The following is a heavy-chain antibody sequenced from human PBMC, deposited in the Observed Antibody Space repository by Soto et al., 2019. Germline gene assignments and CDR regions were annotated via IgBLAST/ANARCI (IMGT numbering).Heavy chain of an antibody. V-gene: IGHV3-23*01. CDR1: GFTFSSYA. CDR2: ISGSGGST. D-gene: IGHD2-2*01. CDR3: AKDVSSVPAAHPDY. Sequence: GGSLRLSCAASGFTFSSYAMSWVRQAPGKGLEWVSAISGSGGSTYYADSVKGRFTISRDNSKNTLYLQMNSLRAEDTAVYYCAKDVSSVPAAHPDYWGQGTLVTVSS. J-gene: IGHJ4*02.